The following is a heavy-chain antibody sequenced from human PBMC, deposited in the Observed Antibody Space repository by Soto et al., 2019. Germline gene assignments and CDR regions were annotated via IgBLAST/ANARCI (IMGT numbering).Heavy chain of an antibody. D-gene: IGHD2-15*01. J-gene: IGHJ4*02. CDR3: AKEGYCSGGSCSGFDY. Sequence: LRLSCAASGFTFSSYAMSWVRQAPGKGLEWVSAISGSGGSTYYADSVKGRFTISRDNSKNTLYLQMNSLRAEDTAVYYCAKEGYCSGGSCSGFDYWGQGTLVTVS. CDR1: GFTFSSYA. V-gene: IGHV3-23*01. CDR2: ISGSGGST.